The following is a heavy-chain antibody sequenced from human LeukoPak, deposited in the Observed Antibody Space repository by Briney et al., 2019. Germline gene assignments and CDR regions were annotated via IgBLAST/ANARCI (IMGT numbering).Heavy chain of an antibody. CDR2: IYHSGST. Sequence: PSGTLSLTCAVSGGSISSSNWWSLVRQPPGKGLEWIGEIYHSGSTNYNPSLKSRVTISVDKSKNQFSLKLSSVTAADTAVYYCAGSYVWGSYRSLLDYWGQGTLVTVSS. CDR3: AGSYVWGSYRSLLDY. J-gene: IGHJ4*02. D-gene: IGHD3-16*02. CDR1: GGSISSSNW. V-gene: IGHV4-4*02.